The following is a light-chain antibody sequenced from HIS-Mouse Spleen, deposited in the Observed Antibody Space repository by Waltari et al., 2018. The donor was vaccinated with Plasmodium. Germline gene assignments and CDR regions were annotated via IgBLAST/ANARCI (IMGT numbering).Light chain of an antibody. Sequence: DIVLPQSPDALAVSLGDRDTLTCQSRQSVLYSSNNKNYLAWYQQKPGQPPKLLIYWASTRESGVPDRFSGSGSGTDFTLTISSLQAEDVAVYYCQQYYSTPWTFGQGTKVEIK. CDR1: QSVLYSSNNKNY. CDR3: QQYYSTPWT. J-gene: IGKJ1*01. CDR2: WAS. V-gene: IGKV4-1*01.